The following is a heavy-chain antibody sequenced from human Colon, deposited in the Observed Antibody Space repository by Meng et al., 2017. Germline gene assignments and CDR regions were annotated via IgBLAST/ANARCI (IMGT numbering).Heavy chain of an antibody. V-gene: IGHV3-30*04. D-gene: IGHD3-22*01. CDR2: ISYDGSNK. CDR3: ARRSNDYYDSSGYQLDY. J-gene: IGHJ4*02. Sequence: GESLKISCSASGSTFSSYAMHWVRQAPGKGLEWVAVISYDGSNKYYADSVKGRFTISRDNSKNTLYLQMNSLRAEDTVVYYCARRSNDYYDSSGYQLDYWGQGTLVTVSS. CDR1: GSTFSSYA.